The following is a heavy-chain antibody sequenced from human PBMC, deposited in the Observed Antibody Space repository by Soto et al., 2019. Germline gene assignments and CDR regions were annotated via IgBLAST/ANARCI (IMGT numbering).Heavy chain of an antibody. Sequence: PSETLSLTCAVYGGSFSGYYWSWIRQPPGKGLEWIGEINHSGSTNYNPSLKSRVTISVDTSKNQFSLKLSSVTAADTAVYYCATLEYSSLLCFDPWRYGTLVTVS. J-gene: IGHJ5*02. D-gene: IGHD6-6*01. CDR3: ATLEYSSLLCFDP. V-gene: IGHV4-34*01. CDR2: INHSGST. CDR1: GGSFSGYY.